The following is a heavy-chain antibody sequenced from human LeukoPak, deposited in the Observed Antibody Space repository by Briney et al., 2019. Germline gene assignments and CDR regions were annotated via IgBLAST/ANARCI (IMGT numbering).Heavy chain of an antibody. Sequence: ASVKVSCKASGGTFSSYAISWVRQAPGQGLEWMGGIIPIFGTANYAQKFQGRVTITADKSTSTAYMELSSLRSEDTAVYYCARAYCSGGSCYSGYYYYYMDVWGKGTTVTISS. CDR1: GGTFSSYA. CDR2: IIPIFGTA. V-gene: IGHV1-69*06. D-gene: IGHD2-15*01. CDR3: ARAYCSGGSCYSGYYYYYMDV. J-gene: IGHJ6*03.